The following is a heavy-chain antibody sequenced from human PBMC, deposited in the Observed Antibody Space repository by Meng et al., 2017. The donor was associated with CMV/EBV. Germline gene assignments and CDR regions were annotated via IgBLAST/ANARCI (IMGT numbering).Heavy chain of an antibody. D-gene: IGHD2-2*01. J-gene: IGHJ6*02. Sequence: SVKVSCKASGGTFSSYAISWVRQAPGQGLEWMGGIIPILGIANYAQKFQGRVTITADKSTSTAYMELSSLRSEDTAVYYCAGGGLGLGYCSSTSCSYYYGMDVWGQGTTVTVSS. CDR3: AGGGLGLGYCSSTSCSYYYGMDV. CDR2: IIPILGIA. CDR1: GGTFSSYA. V-gene: IGHV1-69*10.